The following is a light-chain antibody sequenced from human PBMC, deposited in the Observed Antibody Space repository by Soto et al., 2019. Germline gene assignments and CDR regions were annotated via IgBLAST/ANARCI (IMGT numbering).Light chain of an antibody. CDR1: QSVSSAY. CDR2: GAS. CDR3: QQYGTSPLT. Sequence: EIVITQSPATLSVSTGETATLSCRASQSVSSAYLAWYLQKPGQAPRLLVYGASSRAAGIPVRFSGSGSGTDFTLTISRLEPEDFAVYYCQQYGTSPLTFGGGTKVDIK. V-gene: IGKV3-20*01. J-gene: IGKJ4*01.